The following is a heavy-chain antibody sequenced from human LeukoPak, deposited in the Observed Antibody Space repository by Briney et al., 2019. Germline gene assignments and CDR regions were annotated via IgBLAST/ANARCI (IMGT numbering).Heavy chain of an antibody. J-gene: IGHJ5*02. D-gene: IGHD3-3*01. Sequence: SETLSLTCTVSGGSISSYYWSWIRQPPGKGLEWIGYIYYSGSTNYNPSLKSRVTISVDTSKSQFSLKLSSVTAADTAVYYCARGGFWSGSDWFDPWGQGTLVTVSS. V-gene: IGHV4-59*01. CDR2: IYYSGST. CDR3: ARGGFWSGSDWFDP. CDR1: GGSISSYY.